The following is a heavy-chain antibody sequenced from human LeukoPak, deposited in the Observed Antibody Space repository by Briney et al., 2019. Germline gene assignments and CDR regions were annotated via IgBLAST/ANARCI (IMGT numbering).Heavy chain of an antibody. J-gene: IGHJ4*02. Sequence: ASVKVSCKASGYTFTSYDINWVRQATGQGLEWMGWMNPNSGNTGYAQKFQGRVTMTRNTSISTAYMELSSLRSEDTAVYYCAREAERIAIFGVTNSRFDYWGQGTLVTVSS. CDR3: AREAERIAIFGVTNSRFDY. CDR1: GYTFTSYD. CDR2: MNPNSGNT. V-gene: IGHV1-8*01. D-gene: IGHD3-3*01.